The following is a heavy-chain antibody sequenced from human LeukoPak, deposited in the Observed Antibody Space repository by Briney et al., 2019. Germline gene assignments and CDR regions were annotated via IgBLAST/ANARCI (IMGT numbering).Heavy chain of an antibody. J-gene: IGHJ4*02. CDR2: INHRGTT. CDR1: GDPFSGYY. V-gene: IGHV4-34*01. D-gene: IGHD1-26*01. Sequence: SETLSLTCAVYGDPFSGYYWSWIRQPPGKGLEWIAEINHRGTTHYNPSLKSRVNISADTSKNQFSLHLDSVTAADTAVYYCARSWAGMYYPFYYFDYWGQGTLVSVSS. CDR3: ARSWAGMYYPFYYFDY.